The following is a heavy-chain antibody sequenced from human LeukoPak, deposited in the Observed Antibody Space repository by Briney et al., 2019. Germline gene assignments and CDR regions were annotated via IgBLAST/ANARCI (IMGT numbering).Heavy chain of an antibody. V-gene: IGHV4-59*01. J-gene: IGHJ4*02. CDR1: GGSISSYY. CDR2: IYYSGST. D-gene: IGHD1-26*01. CDR3: ARGVGANLFDY. Sequence: SETLSLTCTVSGGSISSYYWSWIRQPPGKGLEWIGYIYYSGSTNYNPSLKSRVTISVDTSKNQFSLKLSSVTAADTAVYYCARGVGANLFDYWGQGTLVTVSS.